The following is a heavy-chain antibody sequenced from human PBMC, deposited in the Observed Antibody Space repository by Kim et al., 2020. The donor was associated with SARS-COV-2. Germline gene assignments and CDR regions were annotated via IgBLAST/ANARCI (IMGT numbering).Heavy chain of an antibody. J-gene: IGHJ4*02. CDR1: GFTFSSYE. V-gene: IGHV3-48*03. CDR3: ARGAVLLGYYFDY. D-gene: IGHD3-10*01. Sequence: GGSLRLSCAASGFTFSSYEMNWVRQAPGKGLEWVSYISSSGSTIYYADSVKGRFTISRDNAKNSLYLQMNSLRAEDTAVYYCARGAVLLGYYFDYWGQGTLVTVSS. CDR2: ISSSGSTI.